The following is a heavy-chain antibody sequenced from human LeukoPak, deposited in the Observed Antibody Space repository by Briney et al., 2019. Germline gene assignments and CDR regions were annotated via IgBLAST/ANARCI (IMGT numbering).Heavy chain of an antibody. D-gene: IGHD2-15*01. CDR3: ARSGGYYYYYMDV. CDR2: INHSGST. V-gene: IGHV4-34*01. CDR1: GGSFSGYY. Sequence: SETLSLTCAVYGGSFSGYYWSWIRQPPGKGLEWIGEINHSGSTNYNPSLKSRVTISVDTSKNQFSLKLSSVTAADTAVYYCARSGGYYYYYMDVWGKGTTVTVSS. J-gene: IGHJ6*03.